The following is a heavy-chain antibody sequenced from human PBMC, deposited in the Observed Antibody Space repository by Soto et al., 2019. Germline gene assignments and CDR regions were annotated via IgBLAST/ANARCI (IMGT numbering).Heavy chain of an antibody. Sequence: QVQLVQSGAEVKKPGASAKVSCTASGYTFTGYYVQWVRQAPEQGLEWMGWINPNNGDTQYAQKFQDRVTLTSDPSTNTAYMEMRSLRSDDTAVYYCARDGYDSGSYIMDYWGQGTRVTVSS. CDR3: ARDGYDSGSYIMDY. V-gene: IGHV1-2*02. CDR1: GYTFTGYY. CDR2: INPNNGDT. D-gene: IGHD3-10*01. J-gene: IGHJ4*02.